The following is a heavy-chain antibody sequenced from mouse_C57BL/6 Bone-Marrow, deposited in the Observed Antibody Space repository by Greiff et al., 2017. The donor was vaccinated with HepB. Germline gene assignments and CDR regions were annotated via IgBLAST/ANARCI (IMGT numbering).Heavy chain of an antibody. CDR3: ARFTYEYDVSWFAY. V-gene: IGHV1-72*01. CDR1: GYTFTSYW. J-gene: IGHJ3*01. CDR2: IDPNSGGT. D-gene: IGHD2-4*01. Sequence: QVQLKQPGAELVKPGASVKLSCKASGYTFTSYWMHWVKQRPGRGLEWIGRIDPNSGGTKYNEKFKSKATLTVDKPSSTAYMQLSSLTSEDSAVYYCARFTYEYDVSWFAYWGQGTLVTVSA.